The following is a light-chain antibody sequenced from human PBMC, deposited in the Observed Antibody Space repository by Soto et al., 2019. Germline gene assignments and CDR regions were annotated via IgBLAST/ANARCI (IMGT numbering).Light chain of an antibody. J-gene: IGLJ3*02. CDR1: SSNIGAGYD. CDR3: QSYASSLRGWV. CDR2: GNS. Sequence: QSVLTQPPSVSAAPGQRVTISCTGSSSNIGAGYDVHWYQQLPGTAPKLLIYGNSNRPSGVPDRFSGSKSGTSASLAITGLRAEYEADYYCQSYASSLRGWVFCGGTKVTVL. V-gene: IGLV1-40*01.